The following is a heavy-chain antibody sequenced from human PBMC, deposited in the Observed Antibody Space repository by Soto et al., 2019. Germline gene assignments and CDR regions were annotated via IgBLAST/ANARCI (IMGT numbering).Heavy chain of an antibody. V-gene: IGHV4-34*01. CDR1: GGFVSSGSYY. Sequence: QVQLQQWGAGLLKPSETLSLTCAVYGGFVSSGSYYWSWIRQPPGKGLEWIGEMSHSGGTHFNPSIKSRVTISVDTSKNQFSLKMSSVTAADTALYYCARVERGTATTVVDAFDIWGPGTMVTLSS. CDR3: ARVERGTATTVVDAFDI. D-gene: IGHD1-7*01. CDR2: MSHSGGT. J-gene: IGHJ3*02.